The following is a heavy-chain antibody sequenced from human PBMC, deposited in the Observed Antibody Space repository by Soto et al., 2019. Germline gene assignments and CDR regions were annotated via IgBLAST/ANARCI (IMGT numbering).Heavy chain of an antibody. CDR3: ATYKGGEYYYDSIGYYRSAFDI. Sequence: SVKVSCKASGGTFSSYAISWVRQAPGQGLEWMGGIIPIFGTANYAQKFQGRVTITADESTSTAYMELSSLRSEDTAVYYCATYKGGEYYYDSIGYYRSAFDIWG. D-gene: IGHD3-22*01. CDR1: GGTFSSYA. J-gene: IGHJ3*02. CDR2: IIPIFGTA. V-gene: IGHV1-69*13.